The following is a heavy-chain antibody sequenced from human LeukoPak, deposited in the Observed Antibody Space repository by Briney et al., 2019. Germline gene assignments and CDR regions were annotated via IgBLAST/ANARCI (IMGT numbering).Heavy chain of an antibody. CDR2: IYYSGTT. CDR3: PRDRASAGGFDY. CDR1: GGSIRPYY. D-gene: IGHD2-15*01. Sequence: PSETLSLTCSVSGGSIRPYYWSWIRQPPGKGLERIGYIYYSGTTNYNPSHQSRVPISVATSKNQFPLKLSSVTAADTALYYCPRDRASAGGFDYWGQGTLVTVSS. V-gene: IGHV4-59*01. J-gene: IGHJ4*02.